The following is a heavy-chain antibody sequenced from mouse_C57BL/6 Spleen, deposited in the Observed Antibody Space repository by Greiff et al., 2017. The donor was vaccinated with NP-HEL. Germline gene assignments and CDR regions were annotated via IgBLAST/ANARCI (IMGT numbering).Heavy chain of an antibody. Sequence: VQLQQSGAELVRPGASVKLSCKASGYPFTDYYINWVKPRPGQGLEWIARIYPRSGNTYYNEKLKGKATLTKEKSSSTAYMQLSSLTSEAAAVYFCARAGPAWFAYWGRGTLVTVSA. V-gene: IGHV1-76*01. CDR3: ARAGPAWFAY. CDR2: IYPRSGNT. J-gene: IGHJ3*01. CDR1: GYPFTDYY.